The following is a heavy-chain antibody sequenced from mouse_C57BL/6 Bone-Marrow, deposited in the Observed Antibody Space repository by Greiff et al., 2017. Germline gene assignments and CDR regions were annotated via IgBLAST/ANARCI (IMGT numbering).Heavy chain of an antibody. D-gene: IGHD2-4*01. J-gene: IGHJ2*01. CDR1: GFTFSSYG. CDR3: ARRGDDYDERPYFDY. CDR2: ISSGGSYT. V-gene: IGHV5-6*02. Sequence: EVKLMESGGDLVKPGGSLKLSCAASGFTFSSYGMSWVRQTPDKRLEWVATISSGGSYTYYPDSVKGRFTISSDNAKNTLYLHMSSLKSEDTAMYYCARRGDDYDERPYFDYWGQGTTLTVSS.